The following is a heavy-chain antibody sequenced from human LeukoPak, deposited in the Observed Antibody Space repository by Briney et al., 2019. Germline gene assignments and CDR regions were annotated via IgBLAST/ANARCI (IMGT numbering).Heavy chain of an antibody. CDR1: GYTFTSYD. CDR3: ATGPEWELPNW. CDR2: FDPEDGET. D-gene: IGHD1-26*01. V-gene: IGHV1-24*01. J-gene: IGHJ4*02. Sequence: ASVKVSCKASGYTFTSYDINWVRQAPGKGLEWMGGFDPEDGETIYAQKFQGRVTMTEDTSTDTAYMELSSLRSEDTAVYYCATGPEWELPNWWGQGTLVTVSS.